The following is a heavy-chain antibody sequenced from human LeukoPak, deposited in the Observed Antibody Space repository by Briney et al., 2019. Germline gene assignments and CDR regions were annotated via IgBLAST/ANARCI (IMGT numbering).Heavy chain of an antibody. J-gene: IGHJ4*02. CDR3: ARDHNEQQLPGD. V-gene: IGHV1-46*01. D-gene: IGHD6-13*01. CDR2: INPSGGST. Sequence: ASVKVSCKASGGTFSSYAISWVRQAPGQGLEWMGIINPSGGSTSYAQKFQGRVTMTRDTSTSTVYMELSSLRSEDTAVYYCARDHNEQQLPGDWGLGTLVTVSS. CDR1: GGTFSSYA.